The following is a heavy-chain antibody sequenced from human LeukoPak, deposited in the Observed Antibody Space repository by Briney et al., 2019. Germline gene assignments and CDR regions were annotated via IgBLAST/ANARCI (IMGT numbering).Heavy chain of an antibody. J-gene: IGHJ4*02. Sequence: GGSLRLSCAASGFTFNSYAMSWVRQAPGKGLEWVSSISGSGGSTYYADSVKGRFTISRDNSKNTLYLQMNSLRADETAVYYCASRPGADIGPLDYWGQGSLLTVSS. CDR2: ISGSGGST. CDR1: GFTFNSYA. CDR3: ASRPGADIGPLDY. V-gene: IGHV3-23*01. D-gene: IGHD2-2*01.